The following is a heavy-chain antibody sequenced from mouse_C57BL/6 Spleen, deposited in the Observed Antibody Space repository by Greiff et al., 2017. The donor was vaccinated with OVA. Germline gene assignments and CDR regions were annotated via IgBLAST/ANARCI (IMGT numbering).Heavy chain of an antibody. CDR3: ARADY. CDR2: IDPSDSYT. CDR1: GYTFTSYW. V-gene: IGHV1-50*01. Sequence: QVQLQQPGAELVKPGASVKLSCKASGYTFTSYWMQWVKQRPGQGLERIGEIDPSDSYTNYNQKFKGKATLTVDTSSSTAYMQLSSLTSEDSAVYYCARADYWGQGTTLTVSS. J-gene: IGHJ2*01.